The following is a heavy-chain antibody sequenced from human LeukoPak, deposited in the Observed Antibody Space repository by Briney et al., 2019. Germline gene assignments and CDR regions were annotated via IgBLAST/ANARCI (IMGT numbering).Heavy chain of an antibody. V-gene: IGHV4-34*01. Sequence: SETLSLTCAVYGASLSNYYWIWIRQPPGKGLEWIGEINHSGRTHYNPSLKSRVTISIDTSKNQFSLKLCSVTAADTAVYYCAIEAIVGAPRGDYWGQGTLVTVSS. CDR2: INHSGRT. J-gene: IGHJ4*02. CDR3: AIEAIVGAPRGDY. D-gene: IGHD1-26*01. CDR1: GASLSNYY.